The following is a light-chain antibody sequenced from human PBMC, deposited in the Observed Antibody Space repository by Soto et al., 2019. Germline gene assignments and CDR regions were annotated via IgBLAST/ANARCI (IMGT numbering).Light chain of an antibody. J-gene: IGKJ1*01. CDR2: AAS. CDR3: QQSNSITWT. V-gene: IGKV1-39*01. Sequence: DIQMTQSPSTLSASVGDRVTITCRTSQSISTYLNWYQQKPGKAPKALIYAASSLQSGVPSRFSGSGSETDFTLTISSLQPEDFATYSCQQSNSITWTFGQGTKVDIK. CDR1: QSISTY.